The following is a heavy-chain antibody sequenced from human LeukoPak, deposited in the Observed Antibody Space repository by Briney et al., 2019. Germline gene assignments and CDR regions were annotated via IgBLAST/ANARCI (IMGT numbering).Heavy chain of an antibody. CDR3: EVAGTRGFDY. Sequence: SETLSLTCAVYGGSFSGYYWSWIRQPPGKGLEWIGEINRSGSTNYNPPLKSRVTISVDTSKNQFSLKLSSVTAADTAVYYCEVAGTRGFDYWGQGTLVTVSS. CDR2: INRSGST. D-gene: IGHD6-19*01. CDR1: GGSFSGYY. J-gene: IGHJ4*02. V-gene: IGHV4-34*01.